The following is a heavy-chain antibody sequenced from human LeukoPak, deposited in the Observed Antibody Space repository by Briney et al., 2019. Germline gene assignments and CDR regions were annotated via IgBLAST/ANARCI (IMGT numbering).Heavy chain of an antibody. J-gene: IGHJ6*03. Sequence: QPGRSLRLSCAASGFTFSSYGMHWVRQAPGKGLEWVSAIGGSGGSTYYADSVKGRFTISRDNSKNTLYLQMNSLRAEDTAVYYCANIVVVPAAIRRYYYYYMDVWGKGTTVTISS. D-gene: IGHD2-2*01. V-gene: IGHV3-23*01. CDR2: IGGSGGST. CDR3: ANIVVVPAAIRRYYYYYMDV. CDR1: GFTFSSYG.